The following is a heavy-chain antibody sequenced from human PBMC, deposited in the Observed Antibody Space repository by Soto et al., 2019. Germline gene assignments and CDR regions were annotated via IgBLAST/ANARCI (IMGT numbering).Heavy chain of an antibody. J-gene: IGHJ4*02. Sequence: SETLSLTCADSGGSISSYYWSWIRQPTGKGLEWIGYIYYSGSTNYNPSLKSRVTISVDTSKNQFSLKLSSVTAADTAVYYCARGIDCCGQGPLATV. D-gene: IGHD3-10*01. CDR1: GGSISSYY. V-gene: IGHV4-59*12. CDR2: IYYSGST. CDR3: ARGIDC.